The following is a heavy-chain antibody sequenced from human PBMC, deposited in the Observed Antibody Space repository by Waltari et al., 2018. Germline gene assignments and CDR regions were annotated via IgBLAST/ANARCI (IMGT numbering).Heavy chain of an antibody. CDR3: ARGPRLAFNWFDP. D-gene: IGHD3-3*02. CDR2: INAGNGNT. J-gene: IGHJ5*02. CDR1: GYTFTSYA. Sequence: QVQLVQSEAEVKKPGASVKVSCKASGYTFTSYAMHWVRQAPGQRLEWMGWINAGNGNTKYSQKFQGRVTITRDTSASTAYMELSSLRSEDTAVYYCARGPRLAFNWFDPWGQGTLVTVSS. V-gene: IGHV1-3*01.